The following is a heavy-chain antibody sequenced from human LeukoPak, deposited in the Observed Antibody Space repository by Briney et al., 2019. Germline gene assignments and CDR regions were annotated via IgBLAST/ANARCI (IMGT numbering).Heavy chain of an antibody. D-gene: IGHD3-3*01. Sequence: VGSLRLSCAASGFTFSGDRMRWVCQGPGEGVGRVANIKHDGTESYSVDSVKGRFAISRENARNSLYLKINRLRSEDTAVYYFARGDFWSGDYTDAFDIWGQGTMVTVSS. V-gene: IGHV3-7*04. CDR2: IKHDGTES. CDR3: ARGDFWSGDYTDAFDI. CDR1: GFTFSGDR. J-gene: IGHJ3*02.